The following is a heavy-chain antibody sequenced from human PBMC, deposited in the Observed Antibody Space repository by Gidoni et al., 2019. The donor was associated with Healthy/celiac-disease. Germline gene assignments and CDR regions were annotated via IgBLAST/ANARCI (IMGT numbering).Heavy chain of an antibody. Sequence: QVQLQQSGPGLVKPSQTLSLTCTVSGGSISSGGYYWGWIRQHPGKGLEWIGYIYYRGSTYYNPSLKSRVTISVDTSKNQFSLKLSSVTAADTAVYYCARGDYYDSSGYHWGQGTLVTVSS. V-gene: IGHV4-31*03. CDR2: IYYRGST. J-gene: IGHJ5*02. CDR3: ARGDYYDSSGYH. CDR1: GGSISSGGYY. D-gene: IGHD3-22*01.